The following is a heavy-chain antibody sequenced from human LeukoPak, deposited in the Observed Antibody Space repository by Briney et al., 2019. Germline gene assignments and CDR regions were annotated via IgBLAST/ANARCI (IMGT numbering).Heavy chain of an antibody. J-gene: IGHJ3*02. V-gene: IGHV4-59*01. D-gene: IGHD3-9*01. Sequence: SETLSLTCTVSGGSISSYYWSWIRQPPGKGLEWIGYIYYSGSTNYNPSLKSRVTISVDTSKNQFSLKLSSVTAADTAVYYCARGILTGPIYAFDIWGQGTMVTVSS. CDR3: ARGILTGPIYAFDI. CDR1: GGSISSYY. CDR2: IYYSGST.